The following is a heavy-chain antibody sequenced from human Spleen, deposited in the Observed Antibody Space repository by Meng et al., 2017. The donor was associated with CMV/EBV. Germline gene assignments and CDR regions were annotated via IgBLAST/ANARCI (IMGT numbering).Heavy chain of an antibody. J-gene: IGHJ6*02. CDR1: GFTFSGYW. Sequence: GESLKISCAASGFTFSGYWMSWVRQAPGKGPEWVSFISSSGDTMKYADFVKGRFTISRDNAKRSLYLQMRSLRAEDTAVYYCARSGELGLGSIGYGYYYYGMDVWGQGTTVTVSS. CDR3: ARSGELGLGSIGYGYYYYGMDV. V-gene: IGHV3-11*01. D-gene: IGHD5-12*01. CDR2: ISSSGDTM.